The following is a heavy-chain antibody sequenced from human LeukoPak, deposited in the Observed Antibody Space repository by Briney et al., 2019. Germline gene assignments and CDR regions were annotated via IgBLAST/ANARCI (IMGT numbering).Heavy chain of an antibody. V-gene: IGHV1-8*01. CDR3: ARSMVRGVINLDY. D-gene: IGHD3-10*01. CDR2: MNPNSGNT. Sequence: ASVKVSCKASVYTFTSYDINWVRQATGQGLEWMGWMNPNSGNTGYAQKFQGRVTMTRNTSISTAYMELSSLRSDDTAVYYCARSMVRGVINLDYWGQGTLVTVSS. J-gene: IGHJ4*02. CDR1: VYTFTSYD.